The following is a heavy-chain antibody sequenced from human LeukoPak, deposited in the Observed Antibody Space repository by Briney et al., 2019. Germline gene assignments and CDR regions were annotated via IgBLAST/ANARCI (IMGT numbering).Heavy chain of an antibody. D-gene: IGHD2-2*01. CDR1: GFTFSSYN. CDR3: ARVFVGYCSSTSCYSLDP. CDR2: ISSTSSYI. Sequence: GGSLRLSCAASGFTFSSYNMNWVRQAPGKGLEWVSSISSTSSYIYYADSVRGRLTISRDNAKNSLYLQMSSLRAEDTAVYYCARVFVGYCSSTSCYSLDPWGKGTLVTVSS. V-gene: IGHV3-21*01. J-gene: IGHJ5*02.